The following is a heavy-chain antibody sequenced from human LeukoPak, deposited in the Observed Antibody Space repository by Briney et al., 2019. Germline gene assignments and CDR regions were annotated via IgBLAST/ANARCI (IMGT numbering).Heavy chain of an antibody. Sequence: ASVNVSCKASGYTFTGYYMHWVRQAPGQGLEWMGWINPNSGGTNYPQKFQGRVTMTRDTSISTAYMELSRLRSGDTAVYYCASPRNQQLVDDDAFDIWGQGTMVTVSS. J-gene: IGHJ3*02. D-gene: IGHD6-13*01. CDR3: ASPRNQQLVDDDAFDI. CDR2: INPNSGGT. CDR1: GYTFTGYY. V-gene: IGHV1-2*02.